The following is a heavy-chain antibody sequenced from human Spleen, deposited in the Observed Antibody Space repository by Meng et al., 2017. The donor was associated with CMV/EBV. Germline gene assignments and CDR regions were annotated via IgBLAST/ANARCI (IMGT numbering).Heavy chain of an antibody. CDR2: INPNNGVT. J-gene: IGHJ5*02. CDR3: ARESSDTRGHFYWHWFDP. D-gene: IGHD3-22*01. CDR1: GYSLTNFY. V-gene: IGHV1-2*02. Sequence: ASVKVSCKASGYSLTNFYLHWVRQAPGQGLDWMGWINPNNGVTNYAQKFQGRVTMTRDTSISTACMELSRLTSDDTAVYYCARESSDTRGHFYWHWFDPWGQGTLVTVSS.